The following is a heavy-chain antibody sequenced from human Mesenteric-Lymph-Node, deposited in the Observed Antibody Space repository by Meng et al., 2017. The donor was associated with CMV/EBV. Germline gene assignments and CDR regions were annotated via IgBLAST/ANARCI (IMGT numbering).Heavy chain of an antibody. J-gene: IGHJ4*02. CDR2: ISHSGDT. CDR1: GDSIGRRLW. V-gene: IGHV4-4*01. D-gene: IGHD2-15*01. CDR3: ARSPGWYSLDY. Sequence: CAVSGDSIGRRLWWSWVRQPPGKGLEWLGEISHSGDTKYKSSLQSRVTITADMTKNHLSLKLTSVTAADTGVYFCARSPGWYSLDYWGQGILVTVSS.